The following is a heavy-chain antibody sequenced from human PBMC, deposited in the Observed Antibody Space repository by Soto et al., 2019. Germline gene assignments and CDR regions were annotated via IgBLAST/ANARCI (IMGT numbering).Heavy chain of an antibody. V-gene: IGHV3-23*01. D-gene: IGHD6-25*01. CDR3: TKRAAAAVPDY. CDR2: ISGSGGGT. J-gene: IGHJ4*02. CDR1: GFTFSSYA. Sequence: EVQLLESGGGLVQPGGSLRLSCAASGFTFSSYAMSWVRQAPGKGLEWVSLISGSGGGTYYADSVKGRFTISRDNSKNPFYLQMNSRRAVDTAVYYCTKRAAAAVPDYWGQGALVTFSS.